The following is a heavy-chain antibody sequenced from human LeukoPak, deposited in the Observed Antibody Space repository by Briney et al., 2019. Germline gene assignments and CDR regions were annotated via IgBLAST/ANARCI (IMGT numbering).Heavy chain of an antibody. CDR3: ARVEVDGIDP. CDR2: IHYSGNT. D-gene: IGHD5-24*01. CDR1: GDSITSYY. Sequence: SETLSLTCSVSGDSITSYYWSWIRQPPGKGLEWIGCIHYSGNTNYNPSLKSRVTISVDTSKNQFSLKLSSVTAADTAVYYCARVEVDGIDPWGQGTLVTVSS. V-gene: IGHV4-59*01. J-gene: IGHJ5*02.